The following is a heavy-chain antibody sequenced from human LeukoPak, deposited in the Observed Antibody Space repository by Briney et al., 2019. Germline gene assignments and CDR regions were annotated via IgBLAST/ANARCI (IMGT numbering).Heavy chain of an antibody. CDR2: INHSGST. D-gene: IGHD2-15*01. J-gene: IGHJ5*02. V-gene: IGHV4-34*01. CDR1: GGSFSGYY. CDR3: ARSILGYCSGGSRYPTKFHNWFDP. Sequence: SETLSLTCAVYGGSFSGYYWSWIRQPPGKGLEWIGEINHSGSTNYNPSLKSRVTISVDTSKNQFSLKLSSVTAADTAVYYCARSILGYCSGGSRYPTKFHNWFDPWGQGTLVTVSS.